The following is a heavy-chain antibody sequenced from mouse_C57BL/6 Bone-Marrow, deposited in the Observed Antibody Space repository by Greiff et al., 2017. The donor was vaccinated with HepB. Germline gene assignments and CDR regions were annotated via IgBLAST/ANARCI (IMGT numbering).Heavy chain of an antibody. D-gene: IGHD2-12*01. CDR2: IYPGGGYT. V-gene: IGHV1-63*01. CDR3: ARLCLRGAMDY. Sequence: VKLQESGAELVRPGASVKMSCKASGYTFTNYWIGWAKQRPGHGLEWIGEIYPGGGYTNYNEKFKGKATLTADKSSSTAYMQVSSLTSEDSAIYYCARLCLRGAMDYWGQGTSVTVSS. CDR1: GYTFTNYW. J-gene: IGHJ4*01.